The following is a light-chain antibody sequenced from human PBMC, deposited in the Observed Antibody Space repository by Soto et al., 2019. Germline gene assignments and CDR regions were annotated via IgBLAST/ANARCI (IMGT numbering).Light chain of an antibody. V-gene: IGKV3-20*01. Sequence: EIVLTQSPGTLSLSPGERATLSCRASQSVSSSYFAWYQQQPGHAPMLLIYAASSRATGTPDSFSGSGSGSDFTLTIRRLEPEDVAVYYCHQNGSPPLTFGGGTKVEIK. CDR2: AAS. CDR3: HQNGSPPLT. J-gene: IGKJ4*01. CDR1: QSVSSSY.